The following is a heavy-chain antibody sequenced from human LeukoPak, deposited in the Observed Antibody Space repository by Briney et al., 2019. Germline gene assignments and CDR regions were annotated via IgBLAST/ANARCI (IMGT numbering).Heavy chain of an antibody. CDR2: IYTSGST. Sequence: SETLSLTCTVSGGSISSYYWSWVRQPAGKGLEWIGRIYTSGSTNYNSSLKSRVSMSVDSSRKQFSLRLFSVTAADTAAYYCARGPGIPSYYYYMDVWGKGTTVTVSS. D-gene: IGHD1-14*01. CDR3: ARGPGIPSYYYYMDV. V-gene: IGHV4-4*07. J-gene: IGHJ6*03. CDR1: GGSISSYY.